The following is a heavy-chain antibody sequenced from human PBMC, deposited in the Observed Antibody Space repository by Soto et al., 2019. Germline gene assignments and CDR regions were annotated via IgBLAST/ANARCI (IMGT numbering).Heavy chain of an antibody. CDR1: GFTFSDYY. D-gene: IGHD3-16*02. Sequence: LRLSCAASGFTFSDYYMSWIRQAPGKGLEWVSYISSSGSTIYYADSVKGRFTISRDNAKNSLYLQMNSLRAEDTAVYYCARDKNDYVWGSYRPIDYWGQGTLVTVSS. V-gene: IGHV3-11*01. CDR2: ISSSGSTI. J-gene: IGHJ4*02. CDR3: ARDKNDYVWGSYRPIDY.